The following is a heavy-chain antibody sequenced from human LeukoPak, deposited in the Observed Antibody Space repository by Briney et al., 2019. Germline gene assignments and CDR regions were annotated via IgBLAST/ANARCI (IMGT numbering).Heavy chain of an antibody. V-gene: IGHV3-30*03. J-gene: IGHJ4*02. CDR1: GFTFSSYG. Sequence: PGGSLRLSCAASGFTFSSYGMHWVRQAPGKGLEWVAVISYDGSNKYYADSVKGRFTISRDNAKNTLYLQMNSLRAEDTAVYYCARLRIAAAGTNYWGQGTLVTVSS. D-gene: IGHD6-13*01. CDR2: ISYDGSNK. CDR3: ARLRIAAAGTNY.